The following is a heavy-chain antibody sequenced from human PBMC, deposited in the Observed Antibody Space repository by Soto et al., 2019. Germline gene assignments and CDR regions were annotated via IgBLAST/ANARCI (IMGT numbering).Heavy chain of an antibody. J-gene: IGHJ6*02. Sequence: WGSLRLSCAASGFTFVSYWISFFRHSPVKGREWVANIKQDGSEKYYVDSVKGRFTISRDNAKNSLYLQMNSLRAEDTAVYYCAREQPYSSGWYDYYYGMDVWGQGTTVTVSS. V-gene: IGHV3-7*01. CDR1: GFTFVSYW. CDR3: AREQPYSSGWYDYYYGMDV. CDR2: IKQDGSEK. D-gene: IGHD6-19*01.